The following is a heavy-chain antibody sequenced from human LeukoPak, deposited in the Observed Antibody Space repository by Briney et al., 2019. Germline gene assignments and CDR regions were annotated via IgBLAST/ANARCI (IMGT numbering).Heavy chain of an antibody. Sequence: GGSLRLSCAASGFTFSSYSMNWVRQAPGKGLEWVSSISSSSSYIYYADSVKGRFTISGDNAKNSLYLQMNSLRAEDTAVYYCARDQDDYYDSTYGMDVWGQGTTVTVSS. CDR3: ARDQDDYYDSTYGMDV. J-gene: IGHJ6*02. CDR2: ISSSSSYI. CDR1: GFTFSSYS. V-gene: IGHV3-21*01. D-gene: IGHD3-22*01.